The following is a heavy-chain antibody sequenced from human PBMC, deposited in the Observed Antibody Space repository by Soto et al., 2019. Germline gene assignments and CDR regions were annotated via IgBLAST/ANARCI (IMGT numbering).Heavy chain of an antibody. CDR1: GGSISSGGYY. J-gene: IGHJ5*02. V-gene: IGHV4-31*03. D-gene: IGHD6-13*01. CDR2: IYYSGST. CDR3: ARAPLAAAGTTTWFDP. Sequence: SETLSLTCTVSGGSISSGGYYWSWIRQHPGKGLEWIGYIYYSGSTYYNPSLKSRVTISVDTSKNQFSLKLSSVTAADTAVYYCARAPLAAAGTTTWFDPWGQGTMVTGSS.